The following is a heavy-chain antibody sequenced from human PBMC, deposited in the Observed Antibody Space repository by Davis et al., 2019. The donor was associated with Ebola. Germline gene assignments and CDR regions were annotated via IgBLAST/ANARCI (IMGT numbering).Heavy chain of an antibody. Sequence: MPGGSLRLSCAVYGGSFSGYYWSWIRQPPGKGLEWIGEINHSGSTNYNPSLKSRVTISIDTSKSQFSLKLSSVTAADTAVFYCASGVVAANGYYYGMDVWGQGTTVTVSS. V-gene: IGHV4-34*01. D-gene: IGHD2-15*01. J-gene: IGHJ6*02. CDR3: ASGVVAANGYYYGMDV. CDR1: GGSFSGYY. CDR2: INHSGST.